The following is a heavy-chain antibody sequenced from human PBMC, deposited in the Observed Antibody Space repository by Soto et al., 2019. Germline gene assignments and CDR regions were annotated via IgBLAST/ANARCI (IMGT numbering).Heavy chain of an antibody. V-gene: IGHV1-18*04. CDR1: GYTFTSYA. D-gene: IGHD4-17*01. CDR3: AREGAYGDYPYSNCGIDA. CDR2: ISAYNGNT. Sequence: ASVKVSCKASGYTFTSYAISWVRQAPGQGLEWMGWISAYNGNTNYAQKLQDRVTMTTDTSTSTAYMELSSLRSDDTAVYYCAREGAYGDYPYSNCGIDAWGQGTLVTVSS. J-gene: IGHJ5*01.